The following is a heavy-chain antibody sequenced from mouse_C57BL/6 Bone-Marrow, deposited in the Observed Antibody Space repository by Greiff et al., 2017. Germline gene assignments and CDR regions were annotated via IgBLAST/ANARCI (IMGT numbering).Heavy chain of an antibody. CDR1: GFTFSSYA. CDR3: AREGNYDYYAMDY. V-gene: IGHV5-4*01. J-gene: IGHJ4*01. Sequence: VQRVESGGGLVKPGGSLKLSCAASGFTFSSYAMSWVRQTPEKRLEWVATISDGGSYTYYPDNVKGRFTISRDNAKNNLYLQMSHLKSEDTAMYYCAREGNYDYYAMDYWGQGTSVTVSS. CDR2: ISDGGSYT. D-gene: IGHD2-1*01.